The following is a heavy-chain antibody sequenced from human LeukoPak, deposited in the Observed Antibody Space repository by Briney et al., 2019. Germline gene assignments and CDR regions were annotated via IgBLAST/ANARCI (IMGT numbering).Heavy chain of an antibody. V-gene: IGHV4-38-2*02. D-gene: IGHD3-9*01. Sequence: PSETLSLTCAVSGYSISSGYYWGWIRQPPGKGLEWIGSICHSGSTYYNPSLKSRVTISVDTSKNQFSLKLSSVTAADTAVYYCARENYDILTGYYLDWDYWGQGTLVTVSS. CDR3: ARENYDILTGYYLDWDY. CDR1: GYSISSGYY. CDR2: ICHSGST. J-gene: IGHJ4*02.